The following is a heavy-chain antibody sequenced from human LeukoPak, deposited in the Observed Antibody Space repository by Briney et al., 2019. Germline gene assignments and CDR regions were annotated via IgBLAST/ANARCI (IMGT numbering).Heavy chain of an antibody. Sequence: SETLSLTCTVSGGSISSYYWSWIRQPPGKGLEWIGYIYYSGSTNYNPSLKSRVTISVDTSNNQFSLKLSSVTAADTAVYYCARSLVEMATIYFDYWGQGTLVTVSS. J-gene: IGHJ4*02. CDR1: GGSISSYY. V-gene: IGHV4-59*01. CDR2: IYYSGST. D-gene: IGHD5-24*01. CDR3: ARSLVEMATIYFDY.